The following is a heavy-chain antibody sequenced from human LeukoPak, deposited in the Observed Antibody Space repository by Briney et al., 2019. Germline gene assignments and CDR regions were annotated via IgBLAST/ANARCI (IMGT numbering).Heavy chain of an antibody. J-gene: IGHJ4*02. D-gene: IGHD6-19*01. CDR2: ISGSGGTT. Sequence: GGSLRLSCAASGSTFSSYAMSWVRQAPGKGLEWVSDISGSGGTTYYADSVKGRFTISRDNSKNTLYLQMTSLRAEDTAVYYCAKPRIGMIAVAGIDYWGQGSLVTGS. CDR3: AKPRIGMIAVAGIDY. CDR1: GSTFSSYA. V-gene: IGHV3-23*01.